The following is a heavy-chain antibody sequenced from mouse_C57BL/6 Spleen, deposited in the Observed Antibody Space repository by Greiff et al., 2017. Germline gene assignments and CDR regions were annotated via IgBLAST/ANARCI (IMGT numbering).Heavy chain of an antibody. J-gene: IGHJ2*01. V-gene: IGHV1-61*01. D-gene: IGHD1-1*01. CDR1: GYTFTSYW. Sequence: VQLQQPGAELVRPGSSVKLSCKASGYTFTSYWMDWVKQRPGQGLEWIGNIYPSDSETHYNQKFKDKATLTVDKSSSTAYMQLSSLTSEDSAVYYCARGGYGSLDYWGQGTTLTVSS. CDR2: IYPSDSET. CDR3: ARGGYGSLDY.